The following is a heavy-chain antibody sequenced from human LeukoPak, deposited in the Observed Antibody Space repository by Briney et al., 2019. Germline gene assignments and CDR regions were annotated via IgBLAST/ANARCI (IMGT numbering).Heavy chain of an antibody. D-gene: IGHD1-26*01. CDR1: GGSFSGYY. V-gene: IGHV4-34*01. CDR3: ARWGQYVGILRVSYFDF. Sequence: SETLSLTCAVYGGSFSGYYWSWIRQPPGKGLEWIGEINHSGSTNYNPSLKSRVTISVDTSKNQFSLKLSSVTAADTAVYYCARWGQYVGILRVSYFDFWGQGTLVTVSS. CDR2: INHSGST. J-gene: IGHJ4*02.